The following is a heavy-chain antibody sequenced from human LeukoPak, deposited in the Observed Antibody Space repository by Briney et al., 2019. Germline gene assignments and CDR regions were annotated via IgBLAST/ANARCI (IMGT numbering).Heavy chain of an antibody. Sequence: SETLSLTCTVSDGPINGYSWTWIRQSAGKGLEWVGRDHATGSTNYNPSLRSRVSMSIDTPKKQFSLNRTSVTAADTAVYYCARIQYAFYSYMDIWGMGTMVTVSS. CDR3: ARIQYAFYSYMDI. V-gene: IGHV4-4*07. D-gene: IGHD2-2*01. J-gene: IGHJ6*03. CDR2: DHATGST. CDR1: DGPINGYS.